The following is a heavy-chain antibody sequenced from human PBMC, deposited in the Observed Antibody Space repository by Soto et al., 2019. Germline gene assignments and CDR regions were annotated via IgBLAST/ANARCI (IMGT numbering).Heavy chain of an antibody. CDR2: IIPILGIA. D-gene: IGHD6-13*01. V-gene: IGHV1-69*02. Sequence: QVQLVQSGAEVKKPGSSVKVSCKASGGTFSSYTISWVRQAPGQGLEWMGRIIPILGIANYAQKFQGRVTITADNSTSTAYMELSSLRSEDTAVYYCARGGDIAAAGKEGDYWGQGTLVTVSS. CDR3: ARGGDIAAAGKEGDY. J-gene: IGHJ4*02. CDR1: GGTFSSYT.